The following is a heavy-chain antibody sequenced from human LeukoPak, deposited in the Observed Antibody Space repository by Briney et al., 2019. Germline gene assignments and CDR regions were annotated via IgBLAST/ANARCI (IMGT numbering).Heavy chain of an antibody. V-gene: IGHV3-48*04. Sequence: GGSLRLSCVASGISFSTYSMTWVRQAPGKGLEWVSYITSSSANIQYADSVKGRFTISRDNAKNSLYLQMNSLRVEDTAVYYCARRFDAWGQGTLVTVSS. J-gene: IGHJ4*02. CDR3: ARRFDA. CDR1: GISFSTYS. CDR2: ITSSSANI.